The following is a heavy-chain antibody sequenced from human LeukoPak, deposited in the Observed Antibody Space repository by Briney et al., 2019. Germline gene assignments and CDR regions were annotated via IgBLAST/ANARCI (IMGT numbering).Heavy chain of an antibody. CDR2: SGSGGST. Sequence: GGSLRLSCAASGFTFSSYAMSWVSQAPGKGLEWVSGSGSGGSTYYADSVKGRFTISRDNSKNTLYLQMNSLRAEDTAVYYCAIDFWSGYYPNYWGQGTLVTVSS. D-gene: IGHD3-3*01. CDR3: AIDFWSGYYPNY. V-gene: IGHV3-23*01. J-gene: IGHJ4*02. CDR1: GFTFSSYA.